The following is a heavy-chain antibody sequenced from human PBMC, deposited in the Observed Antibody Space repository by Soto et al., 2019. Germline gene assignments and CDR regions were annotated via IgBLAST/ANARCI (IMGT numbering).Heavy chain of an antibody. Sequence: ASVKVSCKASGYTFTGYYMHWVRQAPGQGLEWMGWINPNSGGTNYAQKFQGRVTMTRDTSISTAYMELSRLRSDDTAVYYCARVRQYYYGSGSYCLDYWGQGTLVTVSS. CDR1: GYTFTGYY. J-gene: IGHJ4*02. CDR2: INPNSGGT. V-gene: IGHV1-2*02. CDR3: ARVRQYYYGSGSYCLDY. D-gene: IGHD3-10*01.